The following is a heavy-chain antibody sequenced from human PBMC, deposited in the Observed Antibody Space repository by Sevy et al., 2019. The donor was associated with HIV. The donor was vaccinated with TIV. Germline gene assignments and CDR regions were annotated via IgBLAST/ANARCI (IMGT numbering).Heavy chain of an antibody. J-gene: IGHJ3*02. Sequence: GGSLRLSCAASGFTFSSYWMNWVRQAPGKGLEWVANIKQDGSEKYYVDSVKGRLTISRDNAKNSLYLQMNSLRAEDTAVYYCARGVYYYDSSAYFAFDIWGRGTMVTVSS. CDR3: ARGVYYYDSSAYFAFDI. V-gene: IGHV3-7*01. CDR2: IKQDGSEK. D-gene: IGHD3-22*01. CDR1: GFTFSSYW.